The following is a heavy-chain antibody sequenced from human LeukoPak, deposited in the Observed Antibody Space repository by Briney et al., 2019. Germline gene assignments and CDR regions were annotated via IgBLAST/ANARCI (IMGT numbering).Heavy chain of an antibody. CDR3: AKGGYSGYDRTGGGFDY. CDR2: ISGSGGST. CDR1: GFTFSSYA. V-gene: IGHV3-23*01. D-gene: IGHD5-12*01. Sequence: GGSLRLSCAASGFTFSSYAMSWVRQAPGKGLEWVSAISGSGGSTYYADSVKGRFTISRDNSKNTLYLQMNSLRAEDTAVYYCAKGGYSGYDRTGGGFDYWGQGTLVTVSS. J-gene: IGHJ4*02.